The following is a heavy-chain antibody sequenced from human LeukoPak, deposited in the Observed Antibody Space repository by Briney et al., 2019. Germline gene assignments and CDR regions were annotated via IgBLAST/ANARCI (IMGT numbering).Heavy chain of an antibody. V-gene: IGHV4-39*07. Sequence: SETLSLTCIVSGGSISSSSYYWGWIRQPPGKGLEWIGSIYYSGSTYYNPSLKSRVTISVDTSKNQFSLKLSSVTAADTAVYYCASARYYGSGNNWFDPWGQGTLVTVSS. CDR1: GGSISSSSYY. J-gene: IGHJ5*02. CDR3: ASARYYGSGNNWFDP. CDR2: IYYSGST. D-gene: IGHD3-10*01.